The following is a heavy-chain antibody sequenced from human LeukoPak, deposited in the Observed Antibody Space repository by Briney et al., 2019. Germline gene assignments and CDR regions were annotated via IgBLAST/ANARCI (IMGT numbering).Heavy chain of an antibody. CDR1: GGTFSSYA. D-gene: IGHD2-2*02. J-gene: IGHJ6*03. CDR3: ARGEGYCSSTSCYTDYYYYMDV. CDR2: IIPIFGTA. Sequence: SVKVSCKASGGTFSSYAISWVRQAPGQGLEWMGGIIPIFGTANYAQKFQGRVTITADESTSTAYTELSSLRSEDTAVYYCARGEGYCSSTSCYTDYYYYMDVWGKGTTVTVSS. V-gene: IGHV1-69*01.